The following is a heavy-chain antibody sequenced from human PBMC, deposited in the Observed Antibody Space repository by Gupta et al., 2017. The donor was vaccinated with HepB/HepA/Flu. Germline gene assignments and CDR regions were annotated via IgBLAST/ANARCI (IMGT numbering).Heavy chain of an antibody. D-gene: IGHD3/OR15-3a*01. CDR3: AKGDFWTGSYEYFNP. CDR2: IRFDGSKQ. CDR1: GFTFSNFG. V-gene: IGHV3-30*02. Sequence: QVQLVESGGGVVQPGRSLRLSCAASGFTFSNFGMLWVRQAPGKGLEWVSTIRFDGSKQYYADSVRGRFLVSRDNSKNTLYLQMNSLTIEDTAVYYCAKGDFWTGSYEYFNPWGQGTTVTVSS. J-gene: IGHJ1*01.